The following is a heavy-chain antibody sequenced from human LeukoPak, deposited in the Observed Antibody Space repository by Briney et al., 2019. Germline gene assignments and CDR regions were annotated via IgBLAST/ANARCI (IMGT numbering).Heavy chain of an antibody. CDR1: GFTFSDYY. D-gene: IGHD2-2*01. CDR2: IKSKTDGGTT. Sequence: GGSLGLSCAASGFTFSDYYMSWIRQAPGKGLEWVGRIKSKTDGGTTDYAAPVKGRFTISRDDSKNTLYLQMNSLKTEDTAVYYCTTEGGGDCSSTSCYDYWGQGTLVTVSS. V-gene: IGHV3-15*01. J-gene: IGHJ4*02. CDR3: TTEGGGDCSSTSCYDY.